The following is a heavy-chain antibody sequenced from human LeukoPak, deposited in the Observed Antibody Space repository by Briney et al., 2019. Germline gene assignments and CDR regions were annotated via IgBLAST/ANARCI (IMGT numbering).Heavy chain of an antibody. CDR3: ARAGDSSGYYYFNGYFQH. Sequence: GASVKVSCKASGGTFSSYAISWVRQAPGQGLEWMGGIIPIFGTANYAQKFQGRVTITADESTSTAYMELSSLRSEDTAVYYCARAGDSSGYYYFNGYFQHWGQGTLVTVSS. CDR2: IIPIFGTA. V-gene: IGHV1-69*13. D-gene: IGHD3-22*01. J-gene: IGHJ1*01. CDR1: GGTFSSYA.